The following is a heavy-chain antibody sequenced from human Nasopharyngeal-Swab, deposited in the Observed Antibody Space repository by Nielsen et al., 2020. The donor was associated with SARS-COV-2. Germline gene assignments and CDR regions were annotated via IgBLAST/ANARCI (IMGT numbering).Heavy chain of an antibody. D-gene: IGHD5/OR15-5a*01. Sequence: GGSLRLSCAASGFTFSSYGMHWVRQAPGKGLEWVAVISYDGSNKCYADSVKGRFTISRDNSKNTLYPQMNSLRAEDTAVYYCALAVYDYIDYWGQGTLVTVSS. J-gene: IGHJ4*02. CDR1: GFTFSSYG. CDR2: ISYDGSNK. V-gene: IGHV3-30*03. CDR3: ALAVYDYIDY.